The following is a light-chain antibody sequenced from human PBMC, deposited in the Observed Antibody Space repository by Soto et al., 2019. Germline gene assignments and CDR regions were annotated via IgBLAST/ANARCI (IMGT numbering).Light chain of an antibody. Sequence: QSALTQPASVSGSPGQSITISCTGTSSDVGGYNYVSWYQHHPGKAPKLMIYDVSDRTSGISNRFSGFKSGNTASLTISGLQAEDEADYSCSSYTTSSTVVFGGGTKLTVL. CDR3: SSYTTSSTVV. V-gene: IGLV2-14*03. CDR1: SSDVGGYNY. J-gene: IGLJ2*01. CDR2: DVS.